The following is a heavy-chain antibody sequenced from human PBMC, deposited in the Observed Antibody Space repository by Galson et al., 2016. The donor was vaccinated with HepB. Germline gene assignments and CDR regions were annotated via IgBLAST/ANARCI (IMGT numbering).Heavy chain of an antibody. CDR1: GYSFASYW. D-gene: IGHD3-10*01. CDR3: ARETYGEPIDN. V-gene: IGHV5-10-1*01. Sequence: QSGAEVKEPGESLRISCHTSGYSFASYWITWVRQPPGPGLEWVGTTDPTDSYTTYSPSFQGHVSISADRSIGTANLQWTSLNASDTAMYYCARETYGEPIDNRGQGTLVTVSS. J-gene: IGHJ4*02. CDR2: TDPTDSYT.